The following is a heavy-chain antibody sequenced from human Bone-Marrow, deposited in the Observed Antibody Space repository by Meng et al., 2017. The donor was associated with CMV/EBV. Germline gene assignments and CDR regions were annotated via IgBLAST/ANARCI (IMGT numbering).Heavy chain of an antibody. D-gene: IGHD1-1*01. Sequence: EVQLVGAGGASVKPGGSLRLSCAGSGFTFSNAWMSWVRQAPGKGLEWVGRIKSKTDGETADYNAPVKGRFTISRDDSKNTLYLQMNSLKTEDTAIYYCIWNDLGDYWGQGTLVTVSS. J-gene: IGHJ4*02. CDR3: IWNDLGDY. CDR1: GFTFSNAW. CDR2: IKSKTDGETA. V-gene: IGHV3-15*02.